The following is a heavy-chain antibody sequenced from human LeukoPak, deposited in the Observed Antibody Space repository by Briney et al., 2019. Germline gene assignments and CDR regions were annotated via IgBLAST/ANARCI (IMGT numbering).Heavy chain of an antibody. V-gene: IGHV4-39*01. J-gene: IGHJ4*02. Sequence: PSETLSLTCTASGGSISSSGYYWGWIRQPPGKGLEWVASINYSGTTYYNPSLKSRVTISEDRSKNQFSLKLSSVTAADTAVYYCARLRDGRWLLEYWGQGTLVTVSS. D-gene: IGHD5-24*01. CDR3: ARLRDGRWLLEY. CDR2: INYSGTT. CDR1: GGSISSSGYY.